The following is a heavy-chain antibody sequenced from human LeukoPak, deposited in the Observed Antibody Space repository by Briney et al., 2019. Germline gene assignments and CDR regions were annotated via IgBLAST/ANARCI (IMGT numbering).Heavy chain of an antibody. CDR2: ISGSGGGT. V-gene: IGHV3-23*01. Sequence: GGSLRLSCAASGFAFNKYAMSWVRQAPEKGLEWVSTISGSGGGTYYADSVKGRFTISRDNSNNTLYLQMNSLRAEDTALYYCARRNFFDYWGQGTLVTVSS. J-gene: IGHJ4*02. CDR3: ARRNFFDY. CDR1: GFAFNKYA.